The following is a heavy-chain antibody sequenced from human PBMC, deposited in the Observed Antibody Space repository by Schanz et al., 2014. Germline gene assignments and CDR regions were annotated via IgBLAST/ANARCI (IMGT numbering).Heavy chain of an antibody. CDR2: ITRQGTT. CDR1: GFTFSNHA. D-gene: IGHD6-19*01. CDR3: AKDHPSSGWPAFDV. V-gene: IGHV3-23*04. J-gene: IGHJ4*02. Sequence: EVQLVESGGVVVQPGGSLRLSCAGSGFTFSNHALSWVRQAPGKGLEWVSGITRQGTTYYADFVKGRFSISRDLSSNTLYLQMNSLRADDSAIYYCAKDHPSSGWPAFDVWGQGTLVTVSS.